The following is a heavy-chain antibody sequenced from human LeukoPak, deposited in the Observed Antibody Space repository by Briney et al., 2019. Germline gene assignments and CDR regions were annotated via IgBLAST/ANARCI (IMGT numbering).Heavy chain of an antibody. V-gene: IGHV1-69*05. J-gene: IGHJ6*03. CDR1: GGTFSSYA. Sequence: ASVKVSCKASGGTFSSYAISWVRQAPGQGLEWMGGIIPIFGTANYAQKFQGRVTITTDESTNTAYMELSSLRSEDTAVYYCARCIAPRNYYYYYMDVWGKGTTVTVSS. CDR3: ARCIAPRNYYYYYMDV. D-gene: IGHD6-6*01. CDR2: IIPIFGTA.